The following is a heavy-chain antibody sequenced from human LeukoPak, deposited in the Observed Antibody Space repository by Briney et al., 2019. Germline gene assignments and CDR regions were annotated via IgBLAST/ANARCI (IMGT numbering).Heavy chain of an antibody. CDR2: ISASGGGT. D-gene: IGHD3-22*01. CDR3: ARDGDYYDSSGYYFL. Sequence: GGSLRLSCAASGFTFSSYAMTWVRQAPGKGLEWVSSISASGGGTYYADSVKGRFTISRDNSKNTLYLQMNSLRAEDTAVYYCARDGDYYDSSGYYFLWGQGTLVTVSS. V-gene: IGHV3-23*01. J-gene: IGHJ4*02. CDR1: GFTFSSYA.